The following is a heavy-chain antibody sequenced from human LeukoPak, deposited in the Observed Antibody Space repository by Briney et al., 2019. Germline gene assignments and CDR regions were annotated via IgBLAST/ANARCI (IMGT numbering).Heavy chain of an antibody. CDR2: IYSGGTT. CDR3: ARHGSKLVGPSTIYFDK. D-gene: IGHD1-26*01. V-gene: IGHV4-4*09. Sequence: SETLSLTCTVSGGSINNNYWSWIRQTPGNKPEWIGYIYSGGTTSYNPSLVRRVTISVDTSNNQISLRLNSVTAADTAVYFCARHGSKLVGPSTIYFDKWGLGILVTVSS. CDR1: GGSINNNY. J-gene: IGHJ4*02.